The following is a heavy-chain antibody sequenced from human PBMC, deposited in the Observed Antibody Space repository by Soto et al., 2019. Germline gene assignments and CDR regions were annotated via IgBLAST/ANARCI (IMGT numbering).Heavy chain of an antibody. Sequence: EVQLLESGGGLVQPGGSLRLSCVTSGFTFSSYAMSWVRQAPAKGLEWVSTITGSGGNTYYADSVKGRFTISRGNSKNTLYLQMNSLRAEDAAVYYCAKDPRGYSSSWPFDYWGQGTLVTVSS. J-gene: IGHJ4*02. CDR3: AKDPRGYSSSWPFDY. D-gene: IGHD6-13*01. CDR2: ITGSGGNT. CDR1: GFTFSSYA. V-gene: IGHV3-23*01.